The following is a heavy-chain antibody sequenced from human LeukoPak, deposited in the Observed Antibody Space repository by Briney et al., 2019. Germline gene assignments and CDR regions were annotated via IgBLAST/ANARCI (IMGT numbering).Heavy chain of an antibody. CDR2: IIPIFGTA. CDR1: GGTFSSYA. D-gene: IGHD5-18*01. Sequence: SVKVSCKASGGTFSSYAISWVRQAPGQGLEWMGGIIPIFGTANYAQKFQGRVTITADESTSTAYMELSSLRSEDTAVYYCARDRDTAMANRGYMDVWGKGTTVTISS. J-gene: IGHJ6*03. CDR3: ARDRDTAMANRGYMDV. V-gene: IGHV1-69*13.